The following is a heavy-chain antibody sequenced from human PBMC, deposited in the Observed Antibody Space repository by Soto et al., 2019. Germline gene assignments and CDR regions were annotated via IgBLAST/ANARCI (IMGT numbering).Heavy chain of an antibody. CDR3: AKVDVAAGSYYYGLDV. Sequence: EVQLLESGGGLVQPGGSLRLSCAASGFTFRSYAMSWVRQARGKGLEWVSAISGSGGITCYADSVKGRFTISRDNSKNTLYLQMNSLRAEDTAVYYCAKVDVAAGSYYYGLDVWGQGTTVTVSS. V-gene: IGHV3-23*01. J-gene: IGHJ6*02. CDR1: GFTFRSYA. CDR2: ISGSGGIT. D-gene: IGHD6-19*01.